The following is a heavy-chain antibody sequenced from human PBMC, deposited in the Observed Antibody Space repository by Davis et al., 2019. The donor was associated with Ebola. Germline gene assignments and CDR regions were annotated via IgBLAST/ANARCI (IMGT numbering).Heavy chain of an antibody. Sequence: PSETLSLTCAVYGGSFSGYYWSWIRQPPGKGLEWIGEINHSGSTNYNPSLKSRVTISVDTSKNQFSLKLSSVTAADTAVYYCARGINDYSNTAYWYFDLWGRGTLVTVSS. J-gene: IGHJ2*01. D-gene: IGHD4-11*01. CDR3: ARGINDYSNTAYWYFDL. V-gene: IGHV4-34*01. CDR2: INHSGST. CDR1: GGSFSGYY.